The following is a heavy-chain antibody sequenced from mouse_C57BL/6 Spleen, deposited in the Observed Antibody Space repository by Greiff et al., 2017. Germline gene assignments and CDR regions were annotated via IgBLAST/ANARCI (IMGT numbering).Heavy chain of an antibody. CDR1: GFNIKDDY. Sequence: EVHVKQSGAELVRPGASVKLSCTASGFNIKDDYMHWVKQRPEQGLEWIAWIDTENGDTEYATKFQGKATITADTSSNTAYLQLSGLTSEDTAVYFCTPGYYGVFAYWGQGTLVTVSA. V-gene: IGHV14-4*01. D-gene: IGHD1-1*01. CDR2: IDTENGDT. CDR3: TPGYYGVFAY. J-gene: IGHJ3*01.